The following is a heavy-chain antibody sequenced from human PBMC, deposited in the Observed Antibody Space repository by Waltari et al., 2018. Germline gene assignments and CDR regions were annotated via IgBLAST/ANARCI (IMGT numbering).Heavy chain of an antibody. CDR1: GFTFVDYA. V-gene: IGHV3-9*01. CDR2: ISWNSGSK. CDR3: AKGHTGSTSGDAFDI. D-gene: IGHD1-7*01. Sequence: ELQLVESGGGLVQPGRSLRLSCAASGFTFVDYAMHWVRPAPGKGLEWVSGISWNSGSKGYENSVKGRFTISRDNAKNSLYLQMNSLRAEDTALYYCAKGHTGSTSGDAFDIWGQGTMVTVSS. J-gene: IGHJ3*02.